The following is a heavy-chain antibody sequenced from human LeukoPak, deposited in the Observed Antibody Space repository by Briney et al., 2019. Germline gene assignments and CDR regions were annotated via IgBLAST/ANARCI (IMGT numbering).Heavy chain of an antibody. V-gene: IGHV4-39*01. D-gene: IGHD6-13*01. CDR3: NIAAAEFDY. Sequence: SETLSLTCTVSGGSIRTTSSYWGWIRKPPGKGLEWIGSIFYSGYTYYNPSLKSRVTISVDTSKNQFSLKLSSVTAADTAVYYCNIAAAEFDYWGQGTLVTVSS. J-gene: IGHJ4*02. CDR1: GGSIRTTSSY. CDR2: IFYSGYT.